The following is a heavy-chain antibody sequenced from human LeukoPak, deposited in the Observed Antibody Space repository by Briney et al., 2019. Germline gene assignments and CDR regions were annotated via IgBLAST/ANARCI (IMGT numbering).Heavy chain of an antibody. CDR1: GYTFTGYY. J-gene: IGHJ6*03. D-gene: IGHD6-13*01. Sequence: ASVKVSCKASGYTFTGYYMHWVRQAPGQGLEWMGWINPNSGGTNYAQKFQGRVTMTRDTSISTAYMELSRLRSDDTAVYYCARVVGRQQLVPVYVDVWGKGTTVTISS. CDR2: INPNSGGT. V-gene: IGHV1-2*02. CDR3: ARVVGRQQLVPVYVDV.